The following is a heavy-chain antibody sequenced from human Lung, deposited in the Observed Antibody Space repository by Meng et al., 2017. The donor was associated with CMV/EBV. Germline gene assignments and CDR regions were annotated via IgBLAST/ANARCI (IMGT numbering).Heavy chain of an antibody. D-gene: IGHD2-2*01. V-gene: IGHV3-48*03. CDR2: ISSSGSTI. CDR3: ASLKDIVVVPAAKGSKYYYYGMDV. Sequence: SCAASGFTFSSYEMNWVRQAPGKGLEWVSYISSSGSTIYYADSVKGRFTISRDNAKNSLYLQMNSLRAEDTAVYYCASLKDIVVVPAAKGSKYYYYGMDVXDQGXTVTVSS. CDR1: GFTFSSYE. J-gene: IGHJ6*02.